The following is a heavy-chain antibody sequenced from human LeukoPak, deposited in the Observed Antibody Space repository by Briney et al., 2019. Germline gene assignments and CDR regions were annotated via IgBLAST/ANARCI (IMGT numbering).Heavy chain of an antibody. J-gene: IGHJ4*02. D-gene: IGHD1-26*01. CDR2: TYYSGST. CDR3: ARLVRGWWELFPFDY. Sequence: SETLSLTCTVSGGSISSSSYYWGWIRQPPGKGLEWIGSTYYSGSTYYNPSPKSRVTISVDTSKNQFSLKLSSVTAADTAVYYCARLVRGWWELFPFDYWGQGTLVTVSS. CDR1: GGSISSSSYY. V-gene: IGHV4-39*01.